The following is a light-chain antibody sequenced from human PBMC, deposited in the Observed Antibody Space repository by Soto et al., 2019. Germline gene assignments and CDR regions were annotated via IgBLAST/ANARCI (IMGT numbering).Light chain of an antibody. CDR3: SSYTSSDTLVV. J-gene: IGLJ1*01. Sequence: QSALTQPASVSGSPGQSITISCTGTSGDIGSYNRVSWYQQHPGKAPKLIIYEVTDRPSGVSNRFSGSKSGNTASLTISGLQAEDEAEYYCSSYTSSDTLVVFGTGTKLTVL. CDR2: EVT. CDR1: SGDIGSYNR. V-gene: IGLV2-14*01.